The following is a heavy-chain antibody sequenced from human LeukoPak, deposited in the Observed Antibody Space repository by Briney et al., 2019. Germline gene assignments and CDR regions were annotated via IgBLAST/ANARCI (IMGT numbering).Heavy chain of an antibody. V-gene: IGHV4-39*07. D-gene: IGHD3-16*02. CDR2: IYYSGST. CDR1: GGSISSSSYY. CDR3: ARDYAWDSYGLVLDS. J-gene: IGHJ4*02. Sequence: PSETLSLTCTVSGGSISSSSYYWGWIRQPPGKGLEWIGSIYYSGSTYYNPSLKSRVTISVDTSKNQFSLKLSSVTAADTAVYYCARDYAWDSYGLVLDSWGQGALVTVSS.